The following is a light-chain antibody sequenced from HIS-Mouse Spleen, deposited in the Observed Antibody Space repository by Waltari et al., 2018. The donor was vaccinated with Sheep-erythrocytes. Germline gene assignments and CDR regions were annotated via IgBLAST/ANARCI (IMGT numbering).Light chain of an antibody. CDR3: CSYAGSYNHV. CDR2: DVS. V-gene: IGLV2-11*01. CDR1: SSDVGGYNY. J-gene: IGLJ1*01. Sequence: QSALTQPRSVSGSPGQSVTISCTGTSSDVGGYNYVSWYHQHPGKAPKLMIYDVSKRPSGVPGRVSGSKSGNTASLTISGLQAEDEADYYCCSYAGSYNHVFATGTKVTVL.